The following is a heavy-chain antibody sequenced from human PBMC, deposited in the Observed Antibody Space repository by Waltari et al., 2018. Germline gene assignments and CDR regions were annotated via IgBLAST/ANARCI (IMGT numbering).Heavy chain of an antibody. CDR2: TLPGDPNT. CDR1: GYSFTRYW. V-gene: IGHV5-51*01. CDR3: ARQPLHSYGIRHFDY. Sequence: EVQLVQSGAEVTKPGESLKISCEGSGYSFTRYWIGWVRQMPGKGLEWMGVTLPGDPNTKSSPSFRGQLTISADKSITTAYLQWSSLKASDTAIYFCARQPLHSYGIRHFDYWGQGTPVTVS. J-gene: IGHJ4*02. D-gene: IGHD5-18*01.